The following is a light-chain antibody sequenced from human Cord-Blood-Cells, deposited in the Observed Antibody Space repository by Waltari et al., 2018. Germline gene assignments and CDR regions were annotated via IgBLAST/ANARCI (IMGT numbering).Light chain of an antibody. CDR1: ISGDKY. Sequence: SYALTQPPSVSVSPGQTASITCPGDISGDKYACCYQQKPGQSPVLVIYQDSKRPSGIPERFSGSNSGNTATLTISGTQAMDESDYYCQAWDSSTVVFGGGTKLTVL. J-gene: IGLJ2*01. V-gene: IGLV3-1*01. CDR3: QAWDSSTVV. CDR2: QDS.